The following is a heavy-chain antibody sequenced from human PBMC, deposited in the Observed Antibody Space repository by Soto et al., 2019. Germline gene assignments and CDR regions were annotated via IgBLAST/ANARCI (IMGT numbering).Heavy chain of an antibody. V-gene: IGHV4-31*03. CDR2: IYYSGST. Sequence: LSLTCTVSGGSISSGGYYWSWIRQHPGKGLEWIGYIYYSGSTYYNPSLKSRVTISVDTSKNQFSLKLSSVTAADTAVYYCARAGYCSGGRCPAGHNWFDPWGQGTLVTVYS. D-gene: IGHD2-15*01. CDR1: GGSISSGGYY. CDR3: ARAGYCSGGRCPAGHNWFDP. J-gene: IGHJ5*02.